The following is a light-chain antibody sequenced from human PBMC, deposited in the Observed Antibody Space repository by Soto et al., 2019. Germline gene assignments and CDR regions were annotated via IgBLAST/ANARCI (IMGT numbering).Light chain of an antibody. Sequence: ESVLTQSPGTVSLSPGERLTLSCRASQSISSSLAWYQHKPGQAPRLLIYGVSNRATGIPARFSGSGSGTDFTLTISSLEPEDFAVYYCQHHSNWFSWSFGQGTKVDIK. CDR3: QHHSNWFSWS. J-gene: IGKJ1*01. V-gene: IGKV3-11*01. CDR1: QSISSS. CDR2: GVS.